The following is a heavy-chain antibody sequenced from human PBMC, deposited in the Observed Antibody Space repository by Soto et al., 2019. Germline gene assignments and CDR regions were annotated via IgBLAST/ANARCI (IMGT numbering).Heavy chain of an antibody. CDR3: ARDLAYYYDSSGGMDV. CDR1: GGSISSGDYY. V-gene: IGHV4-30-4*01. J-gene: IGHJ6*02. D-gene: IGHD3-22*01. CDR2: IYYSGST. Sequence: PSETLSLTCTVSGGSISSGDYYWSWIRQPPGKGLEWIGYIYYSGSTYYNPSLKSRVTISVDTSKNQFSLKLSSVTAADTAVYYCARDLAYYYDSSGGMDVWGQGTTVTAP.